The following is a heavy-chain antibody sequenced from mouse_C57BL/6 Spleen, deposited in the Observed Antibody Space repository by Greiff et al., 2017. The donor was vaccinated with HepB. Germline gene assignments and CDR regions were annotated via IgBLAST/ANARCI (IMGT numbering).Heavy chain of an antibody. Sequence: EVQLQQSGPELVKPGASVKISCKASGYTFTVYYMNWVKQSHGKSLEWIGDINPNNGGTSYNQKFKGKATLTVDKSSSTAYMELRSLTSEDSAVYYCARSEGYSWFAYWGQGTLVTVSA. CDR2: INPNNGGT. CDR1: GYTFTVYY. V-gene: IGHV1-26*01. J-gene: IGHJ3*01. D-gene: IGHD2-3*01. CDR3: ARSEGYSWFAY.